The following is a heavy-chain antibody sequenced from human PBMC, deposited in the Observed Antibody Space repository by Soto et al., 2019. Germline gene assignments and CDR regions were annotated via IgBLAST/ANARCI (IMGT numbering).Heavy chain of an antibody. CDR2: ISSSSSTI. J-gene: IGHJ6*02. Sequence: EVQLVESGGGLVQRGGSLRLSCAASGLTFSSYSMNWVRQAPGKGLEWVSYISSSSSTIYYADSVKGRFTISRDNAKNSLYLHMNSLRAEDTAVYYCAFGEDSRYYYYGMDVWGQGTTVTVSS. V-gene: IGHV3-48*01. CDR3: AFGEDSRYYYYGMDV. D-gene: IGHD2-15*01. CDR1: GLTFSSYS.